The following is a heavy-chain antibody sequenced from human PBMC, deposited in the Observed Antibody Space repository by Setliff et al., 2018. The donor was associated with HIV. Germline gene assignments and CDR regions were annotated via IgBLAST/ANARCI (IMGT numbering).Heavy chain of an antibody. D-gene: IGHD2-8*01. CDR2: ISPEGNKK. V-gene: IGHV3-7*03. CDR3: ARVLLRTNPLYGVASNWFDP. J-gene: IGHJ5*02. CDR1: GFTFTDYA. Sequence: GGSLRLSCAASGFTFTDYAMYWVRQAPGKGLEWVANISPEGNKKYYVGSVKGRFTSSRDNAKSSLFLQMSSLRAEYTAVYYCARVLLRTNPLYGVASNWFDPWGQGTLVTVSS.